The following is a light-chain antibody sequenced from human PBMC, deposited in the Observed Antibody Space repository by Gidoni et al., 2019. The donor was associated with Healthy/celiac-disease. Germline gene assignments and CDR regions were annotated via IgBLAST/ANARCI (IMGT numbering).Light chain of an antibody. V-gene: IGKV3-20*01. J-gene: IGKJ4*01. CDR2: GAS. CDR3: QQYGSSRLT. Sequence: IVLTQSPGTLSLSPGERATLSCRASQSVSSSYVAWYQQKPGQAPRLLIYGASSRATGIPDRFSGSGSGTDFTLTISRLEPEDFAVYYCQQYGSSRLTFXGXTKVEIK. CDR1: QSVSSSY.